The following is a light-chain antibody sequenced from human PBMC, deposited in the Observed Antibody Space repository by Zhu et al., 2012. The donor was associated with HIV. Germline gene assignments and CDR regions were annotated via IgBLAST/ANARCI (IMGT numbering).Light chain of an antibody. CDR3: QQSFDTPIT. V-gene: IGKV1-39*01. Sequence: DIHMTQSPSSLSASVGDRVTITCRTSQSFSNYLNWCQQKPGKAPKLLIYTASTLQSGVPSRFSGSGSGTYFTLTISSLQPEDFATYYCQQSFDTPITFGQGTRLDIK. CDR2: TAS. CDR1: QSFSNY. J-gene: IGKJ5*01.